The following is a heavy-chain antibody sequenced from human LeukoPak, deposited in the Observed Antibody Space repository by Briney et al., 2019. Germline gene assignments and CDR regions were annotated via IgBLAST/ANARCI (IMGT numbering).Heavy chain of an antibody. J-gene: IGHJ3*01. CDR3: ARQGYTNNLGGYFGTKDDGFDL. D-gene: IGHD3-9*01. CDR1: GGTFSSYI. CDR2: IIPIFGTP. V-gene: IGHV1-69*13. Sequence: ASVKVSCKASGGTFSSYIITWVRQAPGQGLEWMGRIIPIFGTPDYAQKFQGRVTITAAESTSTAYMELSRLRFEDTAVYYCARQGYTNNLGGYFGTKDDGFDLWGQGTMVTVSS.